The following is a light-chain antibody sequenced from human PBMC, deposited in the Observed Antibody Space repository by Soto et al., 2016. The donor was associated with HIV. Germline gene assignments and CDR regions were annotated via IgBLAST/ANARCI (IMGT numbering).Light chain of an antibody. Sequence: DIQMTQSPSSVSASVGDRVTITCRASQYIASWLAWYQQKPGKAPKLLIYYSSILESGVPSRFSGSGSGTDFTLTISSLQPEDFATYYCQQSYSYPYTFGQGTKLEIK. CDR1: QYIASW. CDR3: QQSYSYPYT. CDR2: YSS. V-gene: IGKV1-12*01. J-gene: IGKJ2*01.